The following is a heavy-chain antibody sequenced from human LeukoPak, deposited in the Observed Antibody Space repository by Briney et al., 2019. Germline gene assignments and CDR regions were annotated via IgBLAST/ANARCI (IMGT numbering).Heavy chain of an antibody. CDR2: ISAYNGNT. CDR3: GRDPKLGIRGYTYGYIDH. Sequence: ASVKVSCKASGYTFTSYGISWVRQAPGQGLEWMGWISAYNGNTNYAQKLQGRVTMTTDTSTSTAYMELRSLRSDDTAVYYCGRDPKLGIRGYTYGYIDHWGQGTLLTVAS. J-gene: IGHJ4*02. D-gene: IGHD5-18*01. CDR1: GYTFTSYG. V-gene: IGHV1-18*01.